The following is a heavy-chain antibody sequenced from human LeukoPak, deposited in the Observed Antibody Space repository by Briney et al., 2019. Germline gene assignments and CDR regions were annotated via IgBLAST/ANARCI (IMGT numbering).Heavy chain of an antibody. CDR1: GGSISSYH. V-gene: IGHV4-34*01. CDR3: ARVPRGYSSGWSRWGWFDP. D-gene: IGHD6-19*01. CDR2: INHSGST. J-gene: IGHJ5*02. Sequence: MSSETLSLTCTVSGGSISSYHWSWIRQPPGKGLEWIGEINHSGSTNYNPSLKSRVTISVDTSKNQFSLKLSSVTAADTAVYYCARVPRGYSSGWSRWGWFDPWGQGTLVTVSS.